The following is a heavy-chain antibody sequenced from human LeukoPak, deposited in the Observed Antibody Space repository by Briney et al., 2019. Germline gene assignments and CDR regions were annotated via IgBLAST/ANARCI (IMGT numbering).Heavy chain of an antibody. CDR2: ISSSSSYI. D-gene: IGHD3-9*01. J-gene: IGHJ4*02. CDR1: GFTFDDYG. CDR3: ARDLGNILTGYYATGDFDY. V-gene: IGHV3-21*01. Sequence: GGSLRLSCAASGFTFDDYGMSWVRQAPGKGLEWVSSISSSSSYIYYADSVKGRFTISRDNAKNSLYLQMNSLRAEDTAVYYCARDLGNILTGYYATGDFDYWGQGTLVTVSS.